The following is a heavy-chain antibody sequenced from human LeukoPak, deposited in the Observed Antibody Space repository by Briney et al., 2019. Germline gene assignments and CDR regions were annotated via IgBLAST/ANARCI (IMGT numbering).Heavy chain of an antibody. V-gene: IGHV3-48*01. CDR3: ARDHCSSTGSYAFGYFDP. D-gene: IGHD2-2*01. CDR2: ISSSSSTI. Sequence: GGSLTLSCAVSGLTFENYAMRWVRQAPGKGLEWVSYISSSSSTIYYAYSERRRFAISRDNTKNTLYLQMNSLRAEDTAVYYCARDHCSSTGSYAFGYFDPWGQGTLVTVSS. CDR1: GLTFENYA. J-gene: IGHJ5*02.